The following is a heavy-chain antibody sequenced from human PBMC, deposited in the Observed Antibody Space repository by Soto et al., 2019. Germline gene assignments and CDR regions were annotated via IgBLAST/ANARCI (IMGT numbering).Heavy chain of an antibody. Sequence: SETLSLTCTVSGGPLSIRSHYWDWIRQRSAEGXEWIATIYYDGSTNYNPSLKSRVTISVDTSKSRFSLKLSSVTAADAAVYYCARLPTSSSYYDVLTGYSVDYWGQGTLVTVSS. CDR1: GGPLSIRSHY. V-gene: IGHV4-39*01. CDR3: ARLPTSSSYYDVLTGYSVDY. J-gene: IGHJ4*02. CDR2: IYYDGST. D-gene: IGHD3-9*01.